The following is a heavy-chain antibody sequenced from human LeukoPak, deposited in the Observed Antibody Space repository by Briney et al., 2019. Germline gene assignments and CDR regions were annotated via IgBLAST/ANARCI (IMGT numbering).Heavy chain of an antibody. Sequence: GESLKISCKGSGYSFTNYWIGWVRQMPGKGLEWMGIIYPGDSDTRYSPSFQGRVTISADKSSSTAYLQWRSLKASDSAVYLCARQDGYGLYYFDYWGQGTLVTVSS. CDR1: GYSFTNYW. J-gene: IGHJ4*02. V-gene: IGHV5-51*01. CDR2: IYPGDSDT. CDR3: ARQDGYGLYYFDY. D-gene: IGHD6-13*01.